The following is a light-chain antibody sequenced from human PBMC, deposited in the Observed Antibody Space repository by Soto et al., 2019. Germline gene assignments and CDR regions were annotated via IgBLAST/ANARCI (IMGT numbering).Light chain of an antibody. V-gene: IGKV1-33*01. Sequence: DIQMTQSPSSLSASVGDRVTITFQASQDISFFLNWYQQKPGKAPKLLIYDASILQAGVPSRFSGGGSGTDFTFTISSLHPEDVATYYCQQFDTLITFGQGTRLEI. CDR3: QQFDTLIT. CDR1: QDISFF. CDR2: DAS. J-gene: IGKJ5*01.